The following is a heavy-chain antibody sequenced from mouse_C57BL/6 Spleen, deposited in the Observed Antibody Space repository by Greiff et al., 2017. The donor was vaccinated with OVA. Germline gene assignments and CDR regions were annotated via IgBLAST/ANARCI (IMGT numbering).Heavy chain of an antibody. CDR2: IGPGSGST. J-gene: IGHJ4*01. Sequence: VQLQQSGAELAKPGASVKLSCKASGYTFTDYYINWVKQRPGQGLEWIGKIGPGSGSTYYHEKFKGKATLPADNSTSTAYMQLSSLTSDDSAGYFCARAYYGSSLYYYAMDYWGQGTSVTVSS. V-gene: IGHV1-77*01. CDR3: ARAYYGSSLYYYAMDY. D-gene: IGHD1-1*01. CDR1: GYTFTDYY.